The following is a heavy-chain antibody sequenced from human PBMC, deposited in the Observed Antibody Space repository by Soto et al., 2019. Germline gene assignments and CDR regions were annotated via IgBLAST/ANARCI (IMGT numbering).Heavy chain of an antibody. D-gene: IGHD6-13*01. CDR1: GFTFSSYA. J-gene: IGHJ3*02. CDR3: AKDSGVGSSWPDAFDI. CDR2: ISGSGGST. Sequence: GGSLRLSCAASGFTFSSYAMSWVRQAPGKGLEWVSAISGSGGSTYYADSVKGRFTISRDNSKNTLYLQMNSLRAEDTAVYYCAKDSGVGSSWPDAFDIWGQGTMVTVSS. V-gene: IGHV3-23*01.